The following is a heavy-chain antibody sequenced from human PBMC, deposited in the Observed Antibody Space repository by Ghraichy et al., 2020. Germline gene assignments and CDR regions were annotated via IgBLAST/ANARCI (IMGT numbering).Heavy chain of an antibody. V-gene: IGHV4-30-4*01. CDR2: IYYSGST. D-gene: IGHD3-10*01. J-gene: IGHJ4*02. Sequence: SETLSLTCTVSGDSISTGDYHWSWIRQPPGKGLEWIGNIYYSGSTYYNPSLTSRVTTSVDTSKNQFSLKLTSVTAADTAVYYCARGLRGITDMRVYFDSWGRGTLVTVSS. CDR1: GDSISTGDYH. CDR3: ARGLRGITDMRVYFDS.